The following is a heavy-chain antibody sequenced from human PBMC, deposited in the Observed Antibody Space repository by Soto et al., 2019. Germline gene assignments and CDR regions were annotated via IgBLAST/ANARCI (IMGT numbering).Heavy chain of an antibody. CDR2: INHSGST. CDR3: ARGERSRYSSSWRWFDP. CDR1: GGSFSGYY. D-gene: IGHD6-13*01. V-gene: IGHV4-34*01. Sequence: SETLSLTCAVYGGSFSGYYWSWIRQPPGKGLEWIGEINHSGSTNYNPSLKSRVTISVDTSKNQFSLKLGSVTAADTAVYYCARGERSRYSSSWRWFDPWGQGTLVTVSS. J-gene: IGHJ5*02.